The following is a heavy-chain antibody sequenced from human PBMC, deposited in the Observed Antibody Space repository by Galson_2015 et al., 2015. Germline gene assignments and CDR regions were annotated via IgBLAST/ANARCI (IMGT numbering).Heavy chain of an antibody. V-gene: IGHV3-48*02. Sequence: SLRLSCAASGFTFSIYRMNWARQAPGKGLEWVSYISGGDGHIFYADSVQGRFTISRDNAKNSLYLQMNSLREEDTAIYYCARDHNWGIDYWGQGTLVTVSS. J-gene: IGHJ4*02. CDR3: ARDHNWGIDY. D-gene: IGHD7-27*01. CDR1: GFTFSIYR. CDR2: ISGGDGHI.